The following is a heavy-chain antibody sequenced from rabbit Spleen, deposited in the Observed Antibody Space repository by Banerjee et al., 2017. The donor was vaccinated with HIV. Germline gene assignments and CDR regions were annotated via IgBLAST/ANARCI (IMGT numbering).Heavy chain of an antibody. CDR2: IDTGSSGFT. CDR3: ARGSYTYGYPGYTYFDL. D-gene: IGHD6-1*01. J-gene: IGHJ4*01. Sequence: QSLEESGGDLVKPGASLTLTCTASGFSFNDKDVMCWVRQAPGKGLEWIACIDTGSSGFTYFATWAKGRFTVSKTSSTTVTLQMTSLTPADTAIYFCARGSYTYGYPGYTYFDLWGPGTLVTVS. V-gene: IGHV1S40*01. CDR1: GFSFNDKDV.